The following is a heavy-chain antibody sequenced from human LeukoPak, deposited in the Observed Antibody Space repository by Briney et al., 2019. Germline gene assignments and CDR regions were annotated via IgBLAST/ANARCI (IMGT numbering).Heavy chain of an antibody. V-gene: IGHV4-59*08. CDR1: GGSIRSYY. D-gene: IGHD4-17*01. Sequence: SETLSLTCTVSGGSIRSYYWSWIRQPPGKGLEWIGYIYYSGSTNYNPSLKSRVTISVDTSKNQFSLKLSSVTAADTAVYYCAICYGANEGSFDYWGQGTLVTVSS. CDR2: IYYSGST. J-gene: IGHJ4*02. CDR3: AICYGANEGSFDY.